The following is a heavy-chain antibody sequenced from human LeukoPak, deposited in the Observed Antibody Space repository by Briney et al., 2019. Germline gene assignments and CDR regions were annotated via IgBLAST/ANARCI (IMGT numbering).Heavy chain of an antibody. D-gene: IGHD3-10*01. J-gene: IGHJ5*02. CDR1: GFTFSSYG. Sequence: PGRSLKLSCAASGFTFSSYGMHWVRQAPGKGLEWVAVISYDGSNKYYADSVKGRFTISRDNSKNTLYLQMNSLRAEDTAVYYCAREALWFGELREGCWFDPWGQGTLVTVSS. V-gene: IGHV3-30*19. CDR3: AREALWFGELREGCWFDP. CDR2: ISYDGSNK.